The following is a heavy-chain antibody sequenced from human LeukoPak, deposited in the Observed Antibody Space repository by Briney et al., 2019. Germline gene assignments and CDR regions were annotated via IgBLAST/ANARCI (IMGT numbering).Heavy chain of an antibody. Sequence: PGRSLRLSCAASGFTFSSYGMNWVRQAPGKRPEWVSYISSRSDSIYYADSVKGRFTISRDNAENSLYLQMNSLRDEDTAVYYCARAMRSGYDYWGQGTLVTVSS. J-gene: IGHJ4*02. CDR2: ISSRSDSI. D-gene: IGHD5-12*01. CDR3: ARAMRSGYDY. CDR1: GFTFSSYG. V-gene: IGHV3-48*02.